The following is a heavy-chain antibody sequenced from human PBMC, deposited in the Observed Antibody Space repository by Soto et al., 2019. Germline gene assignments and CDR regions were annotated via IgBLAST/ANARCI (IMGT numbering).Heavy chain of an antibody. J-gene: IGHJ4*02. CDR2: ISSSTSII. CDR1: GFNFSSYS. V-gene: IGHV3-48*01. CDR3: AKNPGYYYDSTGYHFDY. D-gene: IGHD3-22*01. Sequence: GGSLRLSCAASGFNFSSYSMNWVRQAPGKGLEWVSYISSSTSIIYYADSVKGRFTISRDNAKNSLYLQMNSLRAEDTAVYYCAKNPGYYYDSTGYHFDYWGQGTLVTVSS.